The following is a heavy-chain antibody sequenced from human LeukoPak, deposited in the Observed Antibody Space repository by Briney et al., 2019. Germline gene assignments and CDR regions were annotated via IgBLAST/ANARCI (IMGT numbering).Heavy chain of an antibody. CDR2: IHTNRNT. CDR1: GGSVSSGPYF. Sequence: SETLSLTCTVSGGSVSSGPYFWNWIRQPAGEGLEWIGRIHTNRNTNYNPPLRSRVTIAVDTSNNQVSLMLSSVTAADTAVYYCARHPPVNWFDPWGQGTLVTVSS. J-gene: IGHJ5*02. V-gene: IGHV4-61*02. CDR3: ARHPPVNWFDP.